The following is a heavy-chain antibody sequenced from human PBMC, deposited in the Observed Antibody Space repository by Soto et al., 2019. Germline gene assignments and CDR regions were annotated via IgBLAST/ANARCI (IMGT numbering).Heavy chain of an antibody. Sequence: SGPTLVNPTQNLTLTCTFSGFSLSTSGMCVSWIRQPPGKALEWLALIDWGDEKYYSTSLKTRLTISKDTSKNQVVLTMTNMDPVDTATYYCARIRNTRGSGWYYFDYWGQGTLVTVSS. CDR3: ARIRNTRGSGWYYFDY. CDR2: IDWGDEK. CDR1: GFSLSTSGMC. D-gene: IGHD6-19*01. V-gene: IGHV2-70*01. J-gene: IGHJ4*02.